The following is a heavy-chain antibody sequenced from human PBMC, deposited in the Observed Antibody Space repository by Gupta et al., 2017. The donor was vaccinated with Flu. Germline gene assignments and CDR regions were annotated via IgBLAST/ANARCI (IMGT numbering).Heavy chain of an antibody. Sequence: QVQLQQWGAGLLKPSETLSLTCAVYGGSFSGYYWSWIRQPPGKGLEWIGEINHSGRTTYNPSRKSRVTISVDTPKNKVSLKLSSVPAAETAVYYCARDLRGATNNNIFDYRCHGTLVTVSS. V-gene: IGHV4-34*01. CDR2: INHSGRT. J-gene: IGHJ4*01. CDR3: ARDLRGATNNNIFDY. D-gene: IGHD1-26*01. CDR1: GGSFSGYY.